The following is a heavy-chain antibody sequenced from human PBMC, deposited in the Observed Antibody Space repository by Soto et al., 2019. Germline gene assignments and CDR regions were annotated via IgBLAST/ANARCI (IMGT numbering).Heavy chain of an antibody. V-gene: IGHV3-23*01. D-gene: IGHD2-2*01. CDR2: ISGSGGTT. J-gene: IGHJ6*02. CDR3: AKARTAYYYYGMDV. CDR1: GFKFSSYD. Sequence: EVQLLESGGGWVQPGGSLRLSCAASGFKFSSYDMNWVRQAPGKGLEWVSGISGSGGTTYYADSVKGRFTISRDNPKNTLYLQMNTLRAEDTAVYYCAKARTAYYYYGMDVWGQGTTVSLSS.